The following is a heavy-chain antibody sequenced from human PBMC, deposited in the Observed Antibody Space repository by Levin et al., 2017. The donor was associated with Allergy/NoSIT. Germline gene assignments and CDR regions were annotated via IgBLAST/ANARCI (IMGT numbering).Heavy chain of an antibody. J-gene: IGHJ6*02. V-gene: IGHV3-74*01. CDR3: AREGVTLFRGYGMDV. Sequence: ETLSLTCAASGFTFSSYWMHWVRQAPGKGLVWVSRINSDGSSTSYADSVKGRFTISRDNAKNTLYLQMNSLRAEDTAVYYCAREGVTLFRGYGMDVWGQGTTVTVSS. CDR1: GFTFSSYW. CDR2: INSDGSST. D-gene: IGHD2-21*01.